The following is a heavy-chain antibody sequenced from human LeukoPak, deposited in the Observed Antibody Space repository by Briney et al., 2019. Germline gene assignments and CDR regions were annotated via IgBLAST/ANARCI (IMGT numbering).Heavy chain of an antibody. CDR2: IYYSGST. D-gene: IGHD6-13*01. CDR3: ARPSAAGTVDY. Sequence: SETLSLTCTVSGGSISSSSYYWGWIRQPPGKGLEWIGSIYYSGSTYYNPSLKSRVTISVDTSKNQFSLKLSSVTAADTVVYYCARPSAAGTVDYWGQGTLVTVSS. J-gene: IGHJ4*02. V-gene: IGHV4-39*01. CDR1: GGSISSSSYY.